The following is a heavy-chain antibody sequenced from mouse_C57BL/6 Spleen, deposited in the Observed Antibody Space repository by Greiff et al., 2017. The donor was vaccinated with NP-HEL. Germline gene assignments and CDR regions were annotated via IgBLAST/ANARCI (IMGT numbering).Heavy chain of an antibody. J-gene: IGHJ2*01. CDR3: AREETTPDY. V-gene: IGHV1-82*01. D-gene: IGHD1-1*01. CDR1: GYAFSSSW. Sequence: LVESGPELVKPGASVKISCKASGYAFSSSWMNWVKQRPGKGLEWIGRIYPGDGDTNYNGKFKGKATLTADKSSSTAYMQLSSLTSEDSAVYFCAREETTPDYWGQGTTLTVSS. CDR2: IYPGDGDT.